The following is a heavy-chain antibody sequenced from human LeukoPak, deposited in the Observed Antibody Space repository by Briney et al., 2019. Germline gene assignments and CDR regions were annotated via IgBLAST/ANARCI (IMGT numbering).Heavy chain of an antibody. Sequence: ASVKVSCKASGYTFTAYYIHWVRQAPGQGLEYMGWINPNTGGTSYAQKFQGRVTMTRDTSISTAYMELSRLRSDDTAVYYCAREGLWSGYLDYWGQGTLVTVSS. J-gene: IGHJ4*02. V-gene: IGHV1-2*02. CDR3: AREGLWSGYLDY. CDR2: INPNTGGT. CDR1: GYTFTAYY. D-gene: IGHD3-3*01.